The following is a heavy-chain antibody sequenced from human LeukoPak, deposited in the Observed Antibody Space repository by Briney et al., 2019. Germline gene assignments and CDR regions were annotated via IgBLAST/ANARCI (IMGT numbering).Heavy chain of an antibody. CDR2: IIPIFGTA. Sequence: SVKVSCKASGGTFSSYAISWVRQAPGQGLEWMGGIIPIFGTANYAQKFQGRVTITTDESTSTAYMELSSLRSEDTAVYYCAREGAYCSSTSCAYFDYWGQGTLVTVSS. D-gene: IGHD2-2*01. J-gene: IGHJ4*02. CDR3: AREGAYCSSTSCAYFDY. CDR1: GGTFSSYA. V-gene: IGHV1-69*05.